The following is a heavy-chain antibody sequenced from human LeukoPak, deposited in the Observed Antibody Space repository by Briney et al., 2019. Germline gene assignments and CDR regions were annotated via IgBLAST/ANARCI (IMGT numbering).Heavy chain of an antibody. J-gene: IGHJ4*02. CDR3: ARAGGTSLADY. CDR2: LKQAGSEK. D-gene: IGHD2-2*01. Sequence: QPGGSLRLSCAASGFTFSNYWMTWVRQAPGKGMEWVAILKQAGSEKYYVASVKGRFTISRDNAKNSLYLQMNSLRVEDTAVYYCARAGGTSLADYWGQGTLVTVSS. V-gene: IGHV3-7*01. CDR1: GFTFSNYW.